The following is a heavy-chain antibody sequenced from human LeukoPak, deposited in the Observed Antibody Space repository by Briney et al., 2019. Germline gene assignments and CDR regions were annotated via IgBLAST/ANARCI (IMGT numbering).Heavy chain of an antibody. D-gene: IGHD2-2*01. CDR3: ARLLGYCSSTSCRDY. V-gene: IGHV4-39*01. Sequence: SETLSLTCTVSGGSISSSSYSWGWIRQPPGKGLEWIGSIYYSGSTYYNPSLKSRVTISVDTSKNQFSLKLSSVTAADTAVYYCARLLGYCSSTSCRDYWGQGTLVTVSS. CDR2: IYYSGST. J-gene: IGHJ4*02. CDR1: GGSISSSSYS.